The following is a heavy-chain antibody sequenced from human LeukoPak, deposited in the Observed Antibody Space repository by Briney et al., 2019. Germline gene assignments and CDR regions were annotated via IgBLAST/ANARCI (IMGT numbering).Heavy chain of an antibody. CDR2: ISSSSSYI. CDR1: GCTFSSYS. D-gene: IGHD4-17*01. V-gene: IGHV3-21*01. CDR3: ARPNDYGDYFDY. Sequence: GGSLRLSCAASGCTFSSYSMNWVRQAPGKGLEWVSSISSSSSYIYYADSVKGRFTISRDNAKNSLYLQMNSLRAEDTAVYYCARPNDYGDYFDYWGQGTLVTVSS. J-gene: IGHJ4*02.